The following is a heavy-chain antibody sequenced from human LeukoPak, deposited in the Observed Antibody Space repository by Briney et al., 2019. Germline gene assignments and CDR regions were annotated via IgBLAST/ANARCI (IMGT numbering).Heavy chain of an antibody. CDR1: GGSVGSSNYY. J-gene: IGHJ4*02. CDR3: AREKTGTTVEYFDY. Sequence: SETLSLTCTVSGGSVGSSNYYWSWIRQPPGKGLEWIGYVYYSGSTNYNPSPKSRVTISVDTSKNQFSLTLNSVTTADTAVYYCAREKTGTTVEYFDYWGQGTLATVSS. D-gene: IGHD1-1*01. CDR2: VYYSGST. V-gene: IGHV4-61*01.